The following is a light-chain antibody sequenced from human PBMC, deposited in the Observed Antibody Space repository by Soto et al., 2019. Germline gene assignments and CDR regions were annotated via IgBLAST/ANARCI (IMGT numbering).Light chain of an antibody. V-gene: IGLV2-14*01. CDR2: EVL. CDR3: SSYTTSNTVV. Sequence: QSALTQPASVSGSPGQSITISCAGTGGDVGAYNYVSWYQQHPGKAPKLMIYEVLRRPSGISNRFSASKSGNTASLTISTLQAEDEADYYCSSYTTSNTVVFGGGTQLTVL. CDR1: GGDVGAYNY. J-gene: IGLJ3*02.